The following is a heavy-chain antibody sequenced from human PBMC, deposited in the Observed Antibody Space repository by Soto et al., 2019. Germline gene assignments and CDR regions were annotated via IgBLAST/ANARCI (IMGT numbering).Heavy chain of an antibody. J-gene: IGHJ4*02. V-gene: IGHV3-73*01. CDR3: TRLGYYDILTGYYQGDH. CDR2: IRSKANSYAT. CDR1: GFTFSGSA. Sequence: PGGSLRLSCAASGFTFSGSAMHWVRQASGKGLEWVGRIRSKANSYATAYAASVKGRFTISRDDSKNTAYLQMNSLKTEDTAVYYCTRLGYYDILTGYYQGDHWGQGTLVTVSS. D-gene: IGHD3-9*01.